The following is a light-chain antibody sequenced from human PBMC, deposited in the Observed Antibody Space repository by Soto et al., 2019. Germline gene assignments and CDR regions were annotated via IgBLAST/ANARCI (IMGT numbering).Light chain of an antibody. CDR3: QQYYTPLT. Sequence: DIVMTQSPDSLAVSLGERATINCKSSQSVLYSSNNKNYLAWYQQKPGQPPKLLIYWASIRESGVPDRFSGSGSGTDFTLTISSLQAEDGAVYYCQQYYTPLTFGQGTKLEIK. J-gene: IGKJ2*01. CDR1: QSVLYSSNNKNY. V-gene: IGKV4-1*01. CDR2: WAS.